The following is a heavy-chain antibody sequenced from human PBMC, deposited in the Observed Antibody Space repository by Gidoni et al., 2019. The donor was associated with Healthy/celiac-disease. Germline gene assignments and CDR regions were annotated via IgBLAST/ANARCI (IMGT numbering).Heavy chain of an antibody. CDR3: ARDGRDGYNYVDY. V-gene: IGHV3-30-3*01. J-gene: IGHJ4*02. Sequence: QVQLVESGGGVVQPGRSLRLSCAASGFTFSSYAMHWVRQAPGKGLEWVAVISYDGSTKYYADSVKGRFTISRDNSKNTLYLQMNSLRAEDTAVYYCARDGRDGYNYVDYWGQGTLVTVSS. D-gene: IGHD5-12*01. CDR2: ISYDGSTK. CDR1: GFTFSSYA.